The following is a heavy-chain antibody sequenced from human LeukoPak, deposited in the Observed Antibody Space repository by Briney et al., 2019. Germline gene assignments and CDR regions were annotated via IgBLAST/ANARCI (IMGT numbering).Heavy chain of an antibody. D-gene: IGHD3-3*01. CDR3: ARFFWSGSKRLDY. CDR2: IYHSGIA. Sequence: SETLSPTFAVPGSSIPSGNWWTWVRQSPGKGLEWIGEIYHSGIAKYSPSLKSRVTLSVDNSKNQFFVDMSSVTAADTAVYYCARFFWSGSKRLDYGGQGTVVTVSS. CDR1: GSSIPSGNW. V-gene: IGHV4-4*02. J-gene: IGHJ4*02.